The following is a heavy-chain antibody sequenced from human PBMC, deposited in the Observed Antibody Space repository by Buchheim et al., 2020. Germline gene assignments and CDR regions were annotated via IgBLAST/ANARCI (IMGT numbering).Heavy chain of an antibody. V-gene: IGHV3-30*18. D-gene: IGHD3-3*01. CDR3: AKDREVLRFLEWSTILDY. CDR1: GFTFSSYG. J-gene: IGHJ4*02. CDR2: ISYDGSNK. Sequence: QVQLVESGGGVVQPGRSLRLSCAASGFTFSSYGMHWVRQAPGKGLEWVAVISYDGSNKYYADSVKGRFTISRDNSKNTLYLQMNSLRAEDTAVYYCAKDREVLRFLEWSTILDYWGQGTL.